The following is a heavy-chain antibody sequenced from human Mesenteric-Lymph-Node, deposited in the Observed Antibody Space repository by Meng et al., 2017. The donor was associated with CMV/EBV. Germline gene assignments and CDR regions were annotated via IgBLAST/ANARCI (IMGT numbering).Heavy chain of an antibody. J-gene: IGHJ6*02. D-gene: IGHD5-24*01. CDR3: AKDQLGYYGMDV. CDR2: ISWNSGSI. V-gene: IGHV3-9*01. Sequence: GGSLRLSCAASGFTFSSYAMHWVRQAPGKGLEWLSGISWNSGSIGYADSVKGRFTISRDNAKNSLYLQMNSLRAEDTALYYCAKDQLGYYGMDVWGQGTTVTVSS. CDR1: GFTFSSYA.